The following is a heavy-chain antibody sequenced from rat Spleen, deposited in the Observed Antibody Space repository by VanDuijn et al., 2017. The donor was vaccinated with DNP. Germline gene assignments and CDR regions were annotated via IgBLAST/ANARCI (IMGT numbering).Heavy chain of an antibody. CDR2: ISFDGSST. V-gene: IGHV5-7*01. CDR1: GFTFSDYN. J-gene: IGHJ2*01. Sequence: EVQLVESGGGLVQPGRSLKLSCAASGFTFSDYNMAWVRQAPKKGLEWVATISFDGSSTHYRDSVRGRFTVSRDNAKRTLYLQMDSLRSEDTATYYCARPDYWGQGVMVTVSS. CDR3: ARPDY.